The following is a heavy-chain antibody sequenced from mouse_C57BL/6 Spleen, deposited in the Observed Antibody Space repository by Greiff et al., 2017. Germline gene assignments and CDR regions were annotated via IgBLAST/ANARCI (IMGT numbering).Heavy chain of an antibody. CDR2: IYPGSGST. CDR3: AREHSNYDYAMDY. J-gene: IGHJ4*01. V-gene: IGHV1-55*01. Sequence: VQLQQPGAELVKPGASVKMSCKASGYTFTSYWITWVKQRPGQGLEWIGEIYPGSGSTNYNEKLKSKATLTVDKSYSTAYMQLSSLTSEDSAVYYCAREHSNYDYAMDYWGQGTSVTVSS. CDR1: GYTFTSYW. D-gene: IGHD2-5*01.